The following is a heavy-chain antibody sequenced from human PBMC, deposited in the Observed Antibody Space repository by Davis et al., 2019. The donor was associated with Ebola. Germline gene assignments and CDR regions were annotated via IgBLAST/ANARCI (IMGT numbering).Heavy chain of an antibody. J-gene: IGHJ6*03. V-gene: IGHV3-20*04. CDR1: GFTFDDYG. Sequence: GESLKISCVASGFTFDDYGMSWVRQAPGKGLEWVSGNNWNGGSTGYADSVKGRFTISRDNAKNSLYLQMNSLRAEDTAVYYCARELGFNYYYYMDVWGKGTTVTVSS. CDR2: NNWNGGST. CDR3: ARELGFNYYYYMDV. D-gene: IGHD7-27*01.